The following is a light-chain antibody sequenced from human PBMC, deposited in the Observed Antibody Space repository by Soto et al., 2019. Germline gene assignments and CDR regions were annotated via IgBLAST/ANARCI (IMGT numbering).Light chain of an antibody. CDR1: QSIISY. V-gene: IGKV1-39*01. CDR3: QQSYSTPRT. Sequence: DIQMTQSPSSLSASVGDRVTITCRASQSIISYLNWYQQKPGKAPKLLIYGASGLQSGVPSRFSGSGSGTDFTLTIGSLQTEDFATYYCQQSYSTPRTFGQGTKLEIK. J-gene: IGKJ2*01. CDR2: GAS.